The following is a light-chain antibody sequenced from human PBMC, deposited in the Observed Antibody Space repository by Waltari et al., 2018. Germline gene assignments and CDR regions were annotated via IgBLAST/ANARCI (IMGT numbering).Light chain of an antibody. CDR2: GEK. Sequence: SSELTQDPAVSVALGQTVRITCQGDRLRKYYATWYQQKPGQAPTVVMDGEKERPSGIPDRFSGSSSGNMASLTITGAQAEDEADYYCNCRDSSGDLHWVFGGGTKVTVL. CDR1: RLRKYY. CDR3: NCRDSSGDLHWV. V-gene: IGLV3-19*01. J-gene: IGLJ3*02.